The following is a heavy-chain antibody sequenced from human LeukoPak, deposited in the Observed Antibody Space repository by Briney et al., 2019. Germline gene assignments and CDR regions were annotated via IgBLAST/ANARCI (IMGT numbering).Heavy chain of an antibody. Sequence: PGGSLRLSCAASGFTFSSYAMSWVRQAPGKGLEWVSSISSSSSYIYYADSVKGRFTISRDNAKNSLYLQMNSLRAEDTAVYYCARAAAPYSSSFGVPFDYWGQGTLVTVSS. CDR3: ARAAAPYSSSFGVPFDY. V-gene: IGHV3-21*01. CDR1: GFTFSSYA. J-gene: IGHJ4*02. D-gene: IGHD6-13*01. CDR2: ISSSSSYI.